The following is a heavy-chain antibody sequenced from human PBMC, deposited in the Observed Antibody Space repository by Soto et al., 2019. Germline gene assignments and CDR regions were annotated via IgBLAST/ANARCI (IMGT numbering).Heavy chain of an antibody. Sequence: SETLSLTCAVYGGSFSGYYWSWIRQPPGKGLEWIGEINHSGSTNYNPSLKSRVTISVDTSKNQFSLKLSSVTAADTAVYYCAREGPAARNINFDYWGQGTLVTVSS. CDR1: GGSFSGYY. CDR3: AREGPAARNINFDY. D-gene: IGHD2-2*01. CDR2: INHSGST. J-gene: IGHJ4*02. V-gene: IGHV4-34*01.